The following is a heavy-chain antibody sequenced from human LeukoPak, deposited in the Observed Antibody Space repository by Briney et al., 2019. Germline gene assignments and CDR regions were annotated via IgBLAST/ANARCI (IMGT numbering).Heavy chain of an antibody. CDR3: ARAVAAPLYNWFDP. CDR2: ISGDGGIT. J-gene: IGHJ5*02. V-gene: IGHV3-23*01. Sequence: GSLRLSCAASGSTFSSHAMSWVRQAPGKGLEWVSTISGDGGITYYADSVKGRFTISRDNSKNTLYLQMNSLRAEDTAVYYCARAVAAPLYNWFDPWGQGTLVTVSS. CDR1: GSTFSSHA. D-gene: IGHD6-19*01.